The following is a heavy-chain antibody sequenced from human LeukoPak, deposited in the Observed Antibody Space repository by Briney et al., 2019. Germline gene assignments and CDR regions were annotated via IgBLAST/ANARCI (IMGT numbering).Heavy chain of an antibody. CDR3: AKDRLGAYYYMDV. CDR1: GFTFSSYA. J-gene: IGHJ6*03. Sequence: GGSLRVSCTASGFTFSSYAMSWVRQAPGKGLEWVSAISGSGGSTYYADSVKGRFTISRDNSKNTLYLQMNSLRAEDTAVYYCAKDRLGAYYYMDVWGKGTTVTVSS. V-gene: IGHV3-23*01. D-gene: IGHD6-25*01. CDR2: ISGSGGST.